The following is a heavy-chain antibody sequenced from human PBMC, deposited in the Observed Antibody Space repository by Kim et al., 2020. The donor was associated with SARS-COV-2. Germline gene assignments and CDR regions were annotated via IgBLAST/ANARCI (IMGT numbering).Heavy chain of an antibody. CDR2: INHGGSEK. CDR1: GLPSKNCW. CDR3: ASRPCYAQYFAVFDY. V-gene: IGHV3-7*01. D-gene: IGHD2-2*01. Sequence: GGSLRLSCAVSGLPSKNCWMTWVRQTSGKGLEWVASINHGGSEKSYVDSVKGRFTISRDNAQSSIYLQMNSLTVEDTAVYYCASRPCYAQYFAVFDYWGQGTRVTVSS. J-gene: IGHJ4*02.